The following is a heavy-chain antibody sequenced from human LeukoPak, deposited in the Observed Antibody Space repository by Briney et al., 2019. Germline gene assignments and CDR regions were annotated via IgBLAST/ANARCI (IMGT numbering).Heavy chain of an antibody. D-gene: IGHD6-13*01. J-gene: IGHJ2*01. CDR1: GYTFTSYY. V-gene: IGHV1-46*01. Sequence: ASVTVSCKASGYTFTSYYMHWVRQAPGQGLEWMGIINPSGGSTSYAQKFQGRVTMTRDTSTSTVYMELSSLRSEDTAVYYCAGPGPAAAGKRYFDLWGRGTLVTVSS. CDR3: AGPGPAAAGKRYFDL. CDR2: INPSGGST.